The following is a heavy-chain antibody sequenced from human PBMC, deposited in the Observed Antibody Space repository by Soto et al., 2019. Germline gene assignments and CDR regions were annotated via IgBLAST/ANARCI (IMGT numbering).Heavy chain of an antibody. D-gene: IGHD6-6*01. V-gene: IGHV4-30-4*01. Sequence: QVQLQESGPGLVKPSQTLSLTCTVSGGSISSGDYYWSWIRQPPGKGLEWIGYIYYSGSTFYNPSLKSRVTISVAPSKNQFPLKLSSVPAADTAVYYCARERPDGARLDPWGQGTLVTVSS. J-gene: IGHJ5*02. CDR1: GGSISSGDYY. CDR3: ARERPDGARLDP. CDR2: IYYSGST.